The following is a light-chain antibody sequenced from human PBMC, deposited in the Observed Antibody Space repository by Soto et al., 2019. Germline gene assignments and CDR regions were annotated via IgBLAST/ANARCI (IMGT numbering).Light chain of an antibody. CDR2: GNN. CDR3: AAWDGSLNNVL. Sequence: QSVLTQPPSASGTPGQRVTISCSGSGSSIGTNTVNWYRQLPGTAPKLLIYGNNQRPSAVPDRFSGSKSGTSASLAISGLQSEDEAEDYCAAWDGSLNNVLFGGGTQLTVL. CDR1: GSSIGTNT. J-gene: IGLJ2*01. V-gene: IGLV1-44*01.